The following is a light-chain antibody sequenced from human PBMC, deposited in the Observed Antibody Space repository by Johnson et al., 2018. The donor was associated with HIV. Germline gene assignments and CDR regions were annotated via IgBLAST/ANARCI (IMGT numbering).Light chain of an antibody. J-gene: IGLJ1*01. Sequence: QSVLTQPPSVSAAPGQKVTISCSGSSSNIGNNYVSWYQQLPGTAPKLLIYDNNKRPSGIPDRFSDSKSGTSATLAITGLWPEDEGDYYCLPCETGPRPYVFGTGTKVPVL. CDR3: LPCETGPRPYV. V-gene: IGLV1-41*01. CDR2: DNN. CDR1: SSNIGNNY.